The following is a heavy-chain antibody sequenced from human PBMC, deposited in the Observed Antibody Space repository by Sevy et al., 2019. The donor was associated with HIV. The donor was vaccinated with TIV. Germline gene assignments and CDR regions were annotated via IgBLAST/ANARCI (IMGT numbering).Heavy chain of an antibody. CDR1: GYRLIEVS. V-gene: IGHV1-24*01. CDR3: AADRGEDYCSGNSCQRHYYYGLGV. Sequence: ASVKVSCKVSGYRLIEVSMHWVRQAPGKGLEWMGHLDPEDGETIYAQNFQGRVTMTEDTSTDTAYMEVSSLRSEDTAVYYCAADRGEDYCSGNSCQRHYYYGLGVWGQGTTVTVSS. CDR2: LDPEDGET. J-gene: IGHJ6*02. D-gene: IGHD2-15*01.